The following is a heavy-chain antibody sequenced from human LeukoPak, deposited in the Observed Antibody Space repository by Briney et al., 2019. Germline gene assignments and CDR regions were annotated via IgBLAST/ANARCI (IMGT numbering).Heavy chain of an antibody. CDR3: AGSPYDFWSGYYGY. J-gene: IGHJ4*02. Sequence: ASVKVSCKASGYTFTSYGISWVRQAPGQGREWMGWISAYNGNTNYAQKLQGRVTMTTDTSTSTAYMELRSLRSDDTAVYYCAGSPYDFWSGYYGYWGQGTLVTVSS. V-gene: IGHV1-18*01. CDR2: ISAYNGNT. CDR1: GYTFTSYG. D-gene: IGHD3-3*01.